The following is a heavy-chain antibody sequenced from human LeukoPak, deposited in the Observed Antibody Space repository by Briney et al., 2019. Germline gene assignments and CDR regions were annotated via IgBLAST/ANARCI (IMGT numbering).Heavy chain of an antibody. Sequence: SETLSLTCTVSGTSITSYYWNWIRQARGQGPEWIGYGHYSGNTKYNPPLKSRVTISVDTSKNQFSLRLSSVTAADTAVYFCAKWASDNRAFDLWGQGTLVTVSS. CDR2: GHYSGNT. J-gene: IGHJ4*02. D-gene: IGHD2-8*01. CDR1: GTSITSYY. CDR3: AKWASDNRAFDL. V-gene: IGHV4-59*08.